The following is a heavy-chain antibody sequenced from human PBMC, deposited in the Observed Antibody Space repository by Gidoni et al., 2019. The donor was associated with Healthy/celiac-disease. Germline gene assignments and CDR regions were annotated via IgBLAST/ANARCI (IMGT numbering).Heavy chain of an antibody. CDR3: ASAPDTAMVPLGYYYYYMDV. D-gene: IGHD5-18*01. CDR2: IIPIFGTA. V-gene: IGHV1-69*01. CDR1: GGTFSSYA. Sequence: QAQLVPSGAEVKKPGSSVKVSCKASGGTFSSYALSWVRQAPGQGLEWMGGIIPIFGTANYAQKFQGRVTITADESTSTAYMELSSLRSEDTAVYYCASAPDTAMVPLGYYYYYMDVWGKGTTVTVSS. J-gene: IGHJ6*03.